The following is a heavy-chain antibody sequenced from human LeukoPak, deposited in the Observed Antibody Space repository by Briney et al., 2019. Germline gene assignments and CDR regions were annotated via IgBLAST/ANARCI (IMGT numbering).Heavy chain of an antibody. CDR1: GASISSDTDY. J-gene: IGHJ3*02. V-gene: IGHV4-61*02. CDR3: ARDFDI. CDR2: IYISGTT. Sequence: PSETLSLTCTVSGASISSDTDYWTWIRQPAGKGLEWIGLIYISGTTNYNRSLKSRITISLDTSKNQLSLSLTSVTAADTAVYYCARDFDIWGQGTMVTVSS.